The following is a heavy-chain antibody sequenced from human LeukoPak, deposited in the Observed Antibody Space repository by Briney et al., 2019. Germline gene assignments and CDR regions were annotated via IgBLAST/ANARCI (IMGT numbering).Heavy chain of an antibody. V-gene: IGHV4-61*08. D-gene: IGHD6-13*01. Sequence: SQTLSLTCTVSGGSISSGDYYWSWIRQPPGKGLEWIGYIYYSGSTNYNPSLKSRVTISVDTSKNQFSLMLSSVTAADTAVYYYARDLRRGVSSSWMSSNWFDPWGQGTLVTVSS. CDR3: ARDLRRGVSSSWMSSNWFDP. CDR2: IYYSGST. CDR1: GGSISSGDYY. J-gene: IGHJ5*02.